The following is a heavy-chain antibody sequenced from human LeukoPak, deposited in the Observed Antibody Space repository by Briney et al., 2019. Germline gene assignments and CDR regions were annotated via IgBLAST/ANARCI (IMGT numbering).Heavy chain of an antibody. CDR1: GFNFNTYA. CDR2: IGSDGGGI. V-gene: IGHV3-23*01. CDR3: ARDLYNSASR. D-gene: IGHD6-25*01. Sequence: GGSLRLSCAASGFNFNTYAMTWVRQAPGKGLEWVSVIGSDGGGIQYADSVKGRFSISRDNSKNTLYLQMNSLRTEDTAVYYCARDLYNSASRWGQGTLVTVSS. J-gene: IGHJ4*02.